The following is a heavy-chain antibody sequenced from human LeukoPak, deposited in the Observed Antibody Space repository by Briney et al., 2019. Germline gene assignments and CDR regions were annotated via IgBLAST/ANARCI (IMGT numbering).Heavy chain of an antibody. J-gene: IGHJ4*02. CDR2: ISAYNGNT. D-gene: IGHD3-3*01. Sequence: ASVKVSCKASGGTFSSYAISWVRQAPGQGLEWMGWISAYNGNTNYAQKLQGRVTMTTDTSTSTAYMELRSLRSDDTAVYYCARSITIFGVASNYFDYWGQGTLVTVSS. CDR1: GGTFSSYA. V-gene: IGHV1-18*01. CDR3: ARSITIFGVASNYFDY.